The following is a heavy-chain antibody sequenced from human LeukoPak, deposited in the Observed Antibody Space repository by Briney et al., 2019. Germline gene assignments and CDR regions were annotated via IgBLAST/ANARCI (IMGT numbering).Heavy chain of an antibody. CDR3: ARGQRITMVRGVIIPENYFDY. Sequence: SETLSLTCTVSGDSFTSVTDYWAWIRQPPGKGLEGIATGDYSGGTYYNPSLESRVAISADMSKNQISLQLTSVTGADTAVYYCARGQRITMVRGVIIPENYFDYWGQGTLVTVSS. D-gene: IGHD3-10*01. V-gene: IGHV4-39*07. J-gene: IGHJ4*02. CDR2: GDYSGGT. CDR1: GDSFTSVTDY.